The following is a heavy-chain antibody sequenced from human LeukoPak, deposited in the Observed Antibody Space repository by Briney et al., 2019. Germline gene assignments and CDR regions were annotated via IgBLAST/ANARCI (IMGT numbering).Heavy chain of an antibody. V-gene: IGHV3-72*01. CDR2: SRSKISSYTT. J-gene: IGHJ4*02. D-gene: IGHD6-19*01. CDR1: GFTISDHY. CDR3: TRGGGYVGGWSPDF. Sequence: PGGSLRLSCAASGFTISDHYMDWVRRPPGKGLEWIGRSRSKISSYTTEYAASVKGRFTFSRDDSKNSLYLQMNSLKTEDTAVYYCTRGGGYVGGWSPDFWGQGTLVTVSS.